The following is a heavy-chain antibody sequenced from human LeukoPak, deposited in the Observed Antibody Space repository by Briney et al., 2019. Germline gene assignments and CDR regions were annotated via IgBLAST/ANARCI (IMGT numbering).Heavy chain of an antibody. CDR2: IYYSGST. Sequence: PSETLSLTCTVSGXSISTYYGSWIRQPPGKGLEWIGYIYYSGSTNYNPSLKSRVTISVDTSKNQFSLKLSSVTAADTAVYYCARNHMTTDTFDIWGQGTMVTVSS. V-gene: IGHV4-59*01. D-gene: IGHD1-1*01. J-gene: IGHJ3*02. CDR3: ARNHMTTDTFDI. CDR1: GXSISTYY.